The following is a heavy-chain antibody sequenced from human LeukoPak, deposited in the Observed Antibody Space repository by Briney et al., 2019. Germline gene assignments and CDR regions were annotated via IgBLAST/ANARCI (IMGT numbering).Heavy chain of an antibody. J-gene: IGHJ4*02. CDR2: IYSGGST. Sequence: PGGSLRLSCAASGFTVSSNYMSWVRQAPGKGLEWVSVIYSGGSTYYADSVKGRFTISRDNSKNTLYLQMNSLRAEDTAVYYCARGRDYGDYAGFDCWGQGTLVTVSS. D-gene: IGHD4-17*01. CDR1: GFTVSSNY. V-gene: IGHV3-66*01. CDR3: ARGRDYGDYAGFDC.